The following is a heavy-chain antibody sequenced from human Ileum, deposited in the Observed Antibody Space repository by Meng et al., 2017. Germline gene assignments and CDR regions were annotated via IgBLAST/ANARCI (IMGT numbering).Heavy chain of an antibody. J-gene: IGHJ4*02. D-gene: IGHD1-26*01. CDR2: IHHSGRT. CDR3: ARGPARETHDFDY. Sequence: QVPLHRWGAGPLKPSEALSTTCAVLGASFNDYDWCGVRQSPGKGLWWIGQIHHSGRTNYKSSLERRVTISVDTSKSQFSLKLTSVTAADTAMYYCARGPARETHDFDYWGQGALVTVSS. V-gene: IGHV4-34*01. CDR1: GASFNDYD.